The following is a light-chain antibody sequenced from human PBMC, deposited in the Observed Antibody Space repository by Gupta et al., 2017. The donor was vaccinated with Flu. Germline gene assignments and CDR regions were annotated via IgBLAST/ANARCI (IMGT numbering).Light chain of an antibody. V-gene: IGKV3-15*01. J-gene: IGKJ1*01. Sequence: TLSSRARQRVISSLAEYKHKPVQTPSPHIHVAASTAAGIPATFSGSRSGSEFTLNISSLQSEDFPVYYCLQYHSWPPAAPWTFGQGTKVEIK. CDR3: LQYHSWPPAAPWT. CDR2: VAA. CDR1: QRVISS.